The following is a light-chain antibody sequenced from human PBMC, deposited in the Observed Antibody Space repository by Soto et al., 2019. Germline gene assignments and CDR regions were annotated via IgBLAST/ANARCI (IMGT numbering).Light chain of an antibody. CDR1: SSNVGSLS. J-gene: IGLJ1*01. CDR3: AAWDGSLNGLYV. CDR2: SNY. V-gene: IGLV1-44*01. Sequence: QSVLPQAPSASGTPGQRVTISCSGSSSNVGSLSVDWYQHLPGTAPKLLIHSNYQRPSGVPDRFSGSKSGTSASLAINGLQSEDEADYYCAAWDGSLNGLYVFGTGTKVTVL.